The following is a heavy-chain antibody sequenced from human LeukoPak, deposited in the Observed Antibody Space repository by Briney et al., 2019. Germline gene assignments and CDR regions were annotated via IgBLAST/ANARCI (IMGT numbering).Heavy chain of an antibody. V-gene: IGHV4-39*07. Sequence: SETLSLTCTVSGGSISSSSYYWGWIRQPPGKGLEWIGSIYYSGSTYYNPSLKSRVTISVDTSKNQFSLKLSSVTAADTAVYYCSRAVNYYDSSGYSPYNWFDPWGQGTLVTVSS. CDR1: GGSISSSSYY. CDR3: SRAVNYYDSSGYSPYNWFDP. CDR2: IYYSGST. J-gene: IGHJ5*02. D-gene: IGHD3-22*01.